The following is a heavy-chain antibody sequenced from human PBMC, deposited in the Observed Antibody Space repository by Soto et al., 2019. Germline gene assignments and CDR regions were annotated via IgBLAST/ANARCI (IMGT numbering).Heavy chain of an antibody. CDR2: TSSDGSNK. V-gene: IGHV3-30-3*01. J-gene: IGHJ4*02. CDR3: ARNSDGTDY. CDR1: GFTFSLYA. D-gene: IGHD1-1*01. Sequence: ESGGGVVQPGTSLRLSCAASGFTFSLYAMHWVRQAPGKGLEWVAVTSSDGSNKNYAASVMGRFTMSRDNSKNTLYLQMNSLRAEDTAVYYCARNSDGTDYWGQGTVVTVSS.